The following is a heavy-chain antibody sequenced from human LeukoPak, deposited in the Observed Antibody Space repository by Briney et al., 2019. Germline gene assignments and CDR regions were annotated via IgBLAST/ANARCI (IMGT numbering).Heavy chain of an antibody. J-gene: IGHJ6*02. Sequence: VASVKVSCKASGYTFTGYDINWVRQATGQGLEWMGFKNPNSGRTGFAQKFQGRFTMTTDTSISTAYMELSSLTSEDTAVYYCARGPVSSHGMDVWGQGTTVTVSS. CDR2: KNPNSGRT. CDR1: GYTFTGYD. CDR3: ARGPVSSHGMDV. V-gene: IGHV1-8*01.